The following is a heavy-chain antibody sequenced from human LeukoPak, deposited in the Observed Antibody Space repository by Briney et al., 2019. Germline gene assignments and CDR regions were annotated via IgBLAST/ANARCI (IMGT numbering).Heavy chain of an antibody. Sequence: SQTLSLTCTVSGGSISSGDYYWSWIRQPPGKGLEWIGYIYYSGSTYYNPSLKSRVTISVDTSKNQFSLKLSSVTAADTAVYYCARSQKYRSSSHYYYYYYMDVWGKGTTVTVSS. D-gene: IGHD6-6*01. CDR2: IYYSGST. CDR1: GGSISSGDYY. CDR3: ARSQKYRSSSHYYYYYYMDV. V-gene: IGHV4-30-4*08. J-gene: IGHJ6*03.